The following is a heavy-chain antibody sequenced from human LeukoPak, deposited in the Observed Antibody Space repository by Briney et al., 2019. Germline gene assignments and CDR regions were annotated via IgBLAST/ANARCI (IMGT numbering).Heavy chain of an antibody. CDR2: IRQDGSEK. J-gene: IGHJ4*02. D-gene: IGHD1-1*01. Sequence: PGGSLRLSRAASGFTFNNYWMSWVRQAPGRGLEWVANIRQDGSEKYYADSVKGRFTISRDNAKNSLYLQMNSLRAEDTALYYCARVLTGNDYWGQGTLVTVSS. CDR1: GFTFNNYW. CDR3: ARVLTGNDY. V-gene: IGHV3-7*03.